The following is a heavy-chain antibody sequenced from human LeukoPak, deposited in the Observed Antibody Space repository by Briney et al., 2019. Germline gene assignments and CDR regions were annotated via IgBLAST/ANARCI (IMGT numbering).Heavy chain of an antibody. J-gene: IGHJ4*02. CDR2: ISSSSSYI. CDR3: ARDLRYDSSGYYYLAFDY. Sequence: GGSLRLSCAASGYTFSSYSMDWVRQAPGKGLEWVSSISSSSSYIYYADSVKGRFTISRDNAKNSLYLQMNSLRAEDTAVYYCARDLRYDSSGYYYLAFDYWGQGTLVTVSS. CDR1: GYTFSSYS. V-gene: IGHV3-21*01. D-gene: IGHD3-22*01.